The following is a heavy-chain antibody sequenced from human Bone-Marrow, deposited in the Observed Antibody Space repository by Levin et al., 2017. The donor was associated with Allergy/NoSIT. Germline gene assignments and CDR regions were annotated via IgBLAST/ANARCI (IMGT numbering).Heavy chain of an antibody. CDR1: GDSVSSTSAA. CDR3: ARSQFGIDY. J-gene: IGHJ4*02. CDR2: TYYRSKWYN. V-gene: IGHV6-1*01. Sequence: SQTLSLPCAISGDSVSSTSAAWHWIRQSPSRGLEWLGRTYYRSKWYNDYAVSVKGRITVNPDTSKNQFSLQLNSVTPEDTAFYYCARSQFGIDYWGQGTVITVSS. D-gene: IGHD3-10*01.